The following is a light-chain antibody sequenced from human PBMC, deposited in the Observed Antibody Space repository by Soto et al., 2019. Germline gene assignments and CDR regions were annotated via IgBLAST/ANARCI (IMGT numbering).Light chain of an antibody. CDR2: EVS. Sequence: ALTQPASGSGSPGQSITISCTGTSSDVGSYNLVSWYQQHPGKAPKLMIYEVSKRPSGVSNRFSGSKSGNTASLTISGLQAEDEADYYCCSYAGSSTYAFGTGTKVTVL. CDR3: CSYAGSSTYA. CDR1: SSDVGSYNL. V-gene: IGLV2-23*02. J-gene: IGLJ1*01.